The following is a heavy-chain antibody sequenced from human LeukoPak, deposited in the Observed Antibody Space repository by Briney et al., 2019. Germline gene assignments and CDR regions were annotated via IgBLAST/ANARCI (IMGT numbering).Heavy chain of an antibody. V-gene: IGHV3-33*01. CDR2: IWYDGSNK. D-gene: IGHD3-3*01. Sequence: GGSLRLFCAASGFTFSSYGMHWVRQAPGKGLEWVAVIWYDGSNKYYADSVKGRFTISRDNSKNTLYLQMNSLRAEDTAVYYCARAVTYYDFWSGYYTRQVGYNWFDPWGQGTLVTVSS. J-gene: IGHJ5*02. CDR3: ARAVTYYDFWSGYYTRQVGYNWFDP. CDR1: GFTFSSYG.